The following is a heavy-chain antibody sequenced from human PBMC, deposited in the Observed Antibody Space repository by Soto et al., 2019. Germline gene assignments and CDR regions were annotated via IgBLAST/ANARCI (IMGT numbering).Heavy chain of an antibody. CDR1: GGSISSYY. Sequence: SETLSLTCTVSGGSISSYYWSWIRQPAGKGLEWIGRIYTSGSTNYNPSLKSRVTMSVDTSKNQFSLKLSSVTAADTAVYYCARENFNWNYDWFDPWGQGTLVTVSS. V-gene: IGHV4-4*07. CDR2: IYTSGST. CDR3: ARENFNWNYDWFDP. D-gene: IGHD1-7*01. J-gene: IGHJ5*02.